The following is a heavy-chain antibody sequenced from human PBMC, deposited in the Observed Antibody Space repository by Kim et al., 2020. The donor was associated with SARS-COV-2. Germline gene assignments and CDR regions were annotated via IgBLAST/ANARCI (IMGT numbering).Heavy chain of an antibody. D-gene: IGHD5-12*01. V-gene: IGHV4-34*01. CDR3: ARGGAKGGYRYWYFDL. Sequence: LKSRVTISVDTSKTQFSLKLGSVTAAGTAVYYCARGGAKGGYRYWYFDLWGRGTLVTVSS. J-gene: IGHJ2*01.